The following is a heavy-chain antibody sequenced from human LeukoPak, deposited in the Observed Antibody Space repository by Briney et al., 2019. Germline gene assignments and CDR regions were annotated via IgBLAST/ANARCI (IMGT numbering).Heavy chain of an antibody. CDR1: GFTFSSYA. CDR3: AREMPEDGMDV. CDR2: IIPILGIA. Sequence: PGGSLRLSCAASGFTFSSYAISWVRQAPGQGLEWMGRIIPILGIANYAQKFQGRVTITADKSTSTAYMELSSLRSEDTAVYYCAREMPEDGMDVWGQGTTVTVSS. D-gene: IGHD1-14*01. V-gene: IGHV1-69*04. J-gene: IGHJ6*02.